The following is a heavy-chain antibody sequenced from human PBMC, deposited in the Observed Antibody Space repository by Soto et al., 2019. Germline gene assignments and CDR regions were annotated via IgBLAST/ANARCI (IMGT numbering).Heavy chain of an antibody. D-gene: IGHD2-15*01. CDR1: GYTFTRYT. V-gene: IGHV1-3*01. Sequence: QVQLVQSGAEVKKPGASVKISCKASGYTFTRYTMNWVRQAPGQRLEWMGWINPDNGNTKSSQKFQDRVIITSDTAASTAYMDLSSLRSDDTAVYYCARGIATGQLDPWGQGNLVTVSS. CDR2: INPDNGNT. CDR3: ARGIATGQLDP. J-gene: IGHJ5*02.